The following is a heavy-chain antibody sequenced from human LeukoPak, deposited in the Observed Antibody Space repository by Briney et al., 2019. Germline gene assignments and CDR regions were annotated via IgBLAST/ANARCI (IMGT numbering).Heavy chain of an antibody. J-gene: IGHJ4*02. Sequence: GGSLRLSCAASGFTFSSYSMNWVRQAPGKGLEWVSSISSSSYIYYADSVKGRFTISRDNAKNSLYLQMNSLRAEDTAVYYCARDTAMAEFDYWGQGPLVTVSS. CDR1: GFTFSSYS. D-gene: IGHD5-18*01. CDR3: ARDTAMAEFDY. V-gene: IGHV3-21*01. CDR2: ISSSSYI.